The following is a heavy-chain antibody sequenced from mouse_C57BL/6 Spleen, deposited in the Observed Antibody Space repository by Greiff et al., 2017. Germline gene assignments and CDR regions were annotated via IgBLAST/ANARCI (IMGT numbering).Heavy chain of an antibody. J-gene: IGHJ3*01. Sequence: VQLQESGAELVRPGASVTLSCKASGYTFTDYEMHWVKQTPVHGLEWIGAIDPETGGTAYNQKFKGKAILTADKSSSTAYMELRSLTSEDSAVYYCTRDDYDAWFAYWGQGTLVTVSA. D-gene: IGHD2-4*01. CDR3: TRDDYDAWFAY. CDR2: IDPETGGT. V-gene: IGHV1-15*01. CDR1: GYTFTDYE.